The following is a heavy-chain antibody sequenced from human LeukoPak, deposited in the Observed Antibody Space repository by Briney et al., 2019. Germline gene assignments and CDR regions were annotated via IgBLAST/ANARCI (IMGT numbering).Heavy chain of an antibody. CDR1: GFTFSSYG. J-gene: IGHJ4*02. CDR2: IWYDGSNK. Sequence: GSLRLSCAASGFTFSSYGMHWVRQAPGKGLEWVAVIWYDGSNKYYADSVKGRFTISRDNSKNTLYLQMNSLRAEDTAVYYCARDGYTCYYDSSGYPRYWGQGTLVTVSS. CDR3: ARDGYTCYYDSSGYPRY. V-gene: IGHV3-33*01. D-gene: IGHD3-22*01.